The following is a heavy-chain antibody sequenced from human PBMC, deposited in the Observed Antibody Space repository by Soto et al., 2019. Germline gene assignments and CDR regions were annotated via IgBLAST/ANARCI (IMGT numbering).Heavy chain of an antibody. CDR2: INTYDGST. CDR1: GYTFSRYG. J-gene: IGHJ4*02. D-gene: IGHD5-18*01. V-gene: IGHV1-18*01. Sequence: QVQLVQSGAEVKEPGASVKVSCKASGYTFSRYGISWVRQAPGQGLEWMGYINTYDGSTNYAQKFXVRXTXITDTYTTTAYMELRSLRSDDTAVYYCASWQQPDDYWGQGTLVAVSS. CDR3: ASWQQPDDY.